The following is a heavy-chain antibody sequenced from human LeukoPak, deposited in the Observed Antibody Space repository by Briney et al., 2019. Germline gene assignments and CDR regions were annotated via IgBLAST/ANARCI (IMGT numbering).Heavy chain of an antibody. CDR1: GFILSNHA. V-gene: IGHV3-23*01. CDR2: INSDGGGT. J-gene: IGHJ4*02. D-gene: IGHD3-22*01. Sequence: GGSLRLSCAGSGFILSNHAMSWVRQAPGKGLEWVSAINSDGGGTYYADSVKGRFTTSRDNSKNTLYLQMNSLRAEDTAVYYCAKDIYDSSGYYFDYWGQGTLVTVSS. CDR3: AKDIYDSSGYYFDY.